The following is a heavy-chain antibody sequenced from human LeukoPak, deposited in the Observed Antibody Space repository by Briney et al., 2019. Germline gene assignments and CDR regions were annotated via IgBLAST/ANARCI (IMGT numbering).Heavy chain of an antibody. CDR2: IYTSGST. J-gene: IGHJ4*02. V-gene: IGHV4-61*02. CDR3: ATENPYDYGDYG. Sequence: PSETLSLTCNFSGYSISSGDYYWTWIRQPPGKGLEWIGRIYTSGSTNYNPSLKSRVTISVDTSKNQFSLKLSSVTAADTAVYYCATENPYDYGDYGWGQGTLVTVSS. CDR1: GYSISSGDYY. D-gene: IGHD4-17*01.